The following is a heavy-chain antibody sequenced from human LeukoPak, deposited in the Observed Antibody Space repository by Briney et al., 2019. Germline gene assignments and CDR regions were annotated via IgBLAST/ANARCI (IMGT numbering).Heavy chain of an antibody. J-gene: IGHJ3*02. Sequence: GGSLSLSCAASGFTFSTYPMSWARQAPGKGLEWVSAISGSGGSTYYADSVKGRFTISRDNSKNTLYLQMNSLRAEDTAVYYCAKDGARVVRGAFDIWGQGTMVTVSS. CDR2: ISGSGGST. CDR3: AKDGARVVRGAFDI. CDR1: GFTFSTYP. D-gene: IGHD3-10*01. V-gene: IGHV3-23*01.